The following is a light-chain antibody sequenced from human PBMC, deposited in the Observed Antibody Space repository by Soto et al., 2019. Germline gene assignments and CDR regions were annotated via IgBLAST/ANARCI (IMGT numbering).Light chain of an antibody. J-gene: IGKJ1*01. CDR3: QKYGSSGT. Sequence: IVLTQSPGTLSLSPGERSTLSCRASQSFSNNYLAWYQQKPGQAPRPLIYGASNRATGIKDRFSGSGYGTDFNLKISRLEPEDLAVYYCQKYGSSGTLGQGTNVDIK. CDR1: QSFSNNY. V-gene: IGKV3-20*01. CDR2: GAS.